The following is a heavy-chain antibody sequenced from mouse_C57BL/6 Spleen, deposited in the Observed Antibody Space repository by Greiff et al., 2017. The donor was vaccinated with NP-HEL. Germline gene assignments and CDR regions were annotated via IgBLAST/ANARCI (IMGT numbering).Heavy chain of an antibody. J-gene: IGHJ2*01. V-gene: IGHV1-61*01. CDR3: ARTDGYDYFDY. CDR2: IYPSDSET. Sequence: QVQLQQPGAELVRPGSSVKLSCKASGYTFTSYWMDWVKQRPGQGLEWIGNIYPSDSETHYNQKFKDKATLTVDKSSSTAYMQLSSLTSEDSAVYYCARTDGYDYFDYWGQGTTLTVSS. CDR1: GYTFTSYW. D-gene: IGHD2-2*01.